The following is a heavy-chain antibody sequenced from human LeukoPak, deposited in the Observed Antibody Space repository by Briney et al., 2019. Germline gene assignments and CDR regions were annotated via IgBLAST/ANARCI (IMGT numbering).Heavy chain of an antibody. J-gene: IGHJ4*02. V-gene: IGHV1-2*02. CDR1: GYTFTGYY. CDR3: ARIVGPKTAGDY. CDR2: INPNSGGT. D-gene: IGHD2-21*01. Sequence: ASVKVSCKASGYTFTGYYMHWVRQAPGQGLEWMGWINPNSGGTNYAQKLQGRVTMTTDTSTSTAYMELRSLRSDDPAVYYCARIVGPKTAGDYWGQGTLVTVSS.